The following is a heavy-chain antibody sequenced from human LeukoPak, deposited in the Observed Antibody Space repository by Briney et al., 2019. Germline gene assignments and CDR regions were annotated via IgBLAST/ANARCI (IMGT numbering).Heavy chain of an antibody. CDR3: ARPGYSSSWFSRGNWFDP. J-gene: IGHJ5*02. D-gene: IGHD6-13*01. Sequence: ASVKVSCTASGYTFTSYYMHWVRQAPEQGLEWMGIINPSGGSTSYAQKFQGRVTMTRDTSTSTVYMELSSLRPEDTAVYYCARPGYSSSWFSRGNWFDPWGQGTLVTVS. V-gene: IGHV1-46*01. CDR2: INPSGGST. CDR1: GYTFTSYY.